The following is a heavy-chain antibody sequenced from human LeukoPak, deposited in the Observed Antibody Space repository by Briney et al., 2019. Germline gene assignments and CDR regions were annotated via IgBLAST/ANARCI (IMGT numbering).Heavy chain of an antibody. CDR1: GFTFSSYG. D-gene: IGHD1-26*01. V-gene: IGHV3-30*02. CDR3: AKDGPRGFRRIVGATTLDY. J-gene: IGHJ4*02. CDR2: IRYDGSNK. Sequence: GGSLRLSCAASGFTFSSYGMHWVRQAPGKGLEWVAFIRYDGSNKYYADSVKGRVTISRDNSKNTLYLQMNSLRAEDRAVYYCAKDGPRGFRRIVGATTLDYWGQGTLVTVSS.